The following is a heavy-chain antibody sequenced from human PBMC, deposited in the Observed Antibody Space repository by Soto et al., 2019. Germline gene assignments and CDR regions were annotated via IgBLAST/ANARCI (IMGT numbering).Heavy chain of an antibody. Sequence: QVQLVESGGGVVQPGRSLRLSCAASGFTFSAYPMHWVRQAPGKGLEWVTLIWYDGSDKYYADSVKGRFTISRDDSKNTLYLQMDRLRAEDTTVYFCARGNGYSYGAFFDYWGQGALVTVSS. CDR1: GFTFSAYP. V-gene: IGHV3-33*01. D-gene: IGHD5-18*01. J-gene: IGHJ4*02. CDR2: IWYDGSDK. CDR3: ARGNGYSYGAFFDY.